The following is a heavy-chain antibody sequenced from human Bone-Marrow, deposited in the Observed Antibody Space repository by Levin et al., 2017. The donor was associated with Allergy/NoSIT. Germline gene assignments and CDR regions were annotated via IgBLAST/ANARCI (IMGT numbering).Heavy chain of an antibody. Sequence: ASVKVSCKASGYTFTNFDINWVRRATGQGLEWMGWMNPKNGAAGYAQKFQGRVTMTRDLSITTAYMELSSLTSDDTAEYYCAKGDSSAVYLIWGQGTVVTVSS. CDR3: AKGDSSAVYLI. J-gene: IGHJ3*02. CDR1: GYTFTNFD. V-gene: IGHV1-8*01. CDR2: MNPKNGAA. D-gene: IGHD5/OR15-5a*01.